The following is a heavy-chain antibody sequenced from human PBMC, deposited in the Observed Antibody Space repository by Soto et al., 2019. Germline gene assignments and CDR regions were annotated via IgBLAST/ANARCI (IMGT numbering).Heavy chain of an antibody. V-gene: IGHV4-59*11. D-gene: IGHD1-1*01. Sequence: SETLSLHCTGSGGSSNSHFCSWIRHPPGMGLEWIGYSFYRGSTNYTPSLKSRVTISVDTSRNQFSLKLRSVTAADTTVYYCARGRESYHWNDVGYWGQGTWVPVS. CDR3: ARGRESYHWNDVGY. CDR1: GGSSNSHF. J-gene: IGHJ4*02. CDR2: SFYRGST.